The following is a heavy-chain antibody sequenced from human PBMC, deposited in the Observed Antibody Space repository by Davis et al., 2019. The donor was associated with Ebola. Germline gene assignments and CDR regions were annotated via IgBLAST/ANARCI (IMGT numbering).Heavy chain of an antibody. CDR3: ATEGYDSSALNY. V-gene: IGHV1-18*01. J-gene: IGHJ4*02. CDR1: GYTFTSYG. D-gene: IGHD3-22*01. CDR2: ISAYNGNT. Sequence: ASVKVSCKASGYTFTSYGISWVRQAPGQGLEWMGWISAYNGNTNYAQKFQGRVTMTEDTSTDTAYMELSSLRSEDTAVYYCATEGYDSSALNYWGQGTLVTVSS.